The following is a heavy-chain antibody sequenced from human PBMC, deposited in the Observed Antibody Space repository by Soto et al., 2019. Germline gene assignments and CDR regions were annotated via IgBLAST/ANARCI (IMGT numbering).Heavy chain of an antibody. Sequence: WGSLRLSCAASGFSFSSYGMSWVRQAPGRGLEWISSISGSGFKKYYADSVKGRFTISRDNSKSTVYLELNNLSAEDTAVYHCAKNQGVELVPLATVDWFDPWGQGSVVTVS. D-gene: IGHD1-26*01. V-gene: IGHV3-23*01. J-gene: IGHJ5*02. CDR3: AKNQGVELVPLATVDWFDP. CDR1: GFSFSSYG. CDR2: ISGSGFKK.